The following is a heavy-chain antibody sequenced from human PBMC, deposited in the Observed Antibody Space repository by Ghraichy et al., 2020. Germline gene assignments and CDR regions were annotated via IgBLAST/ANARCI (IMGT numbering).Heavy chain of an antibody. Sequence: SVKVSCKASGGTFSSYTISWVRQAPGQGLEWMGRIIPILGIANYAQKFQGRVTITADKSTSTAYMELSSLRSEDTAVYYCARDLVVPAANNGMDVWGQGTTVTVSS. CDR2: IIPILGIA. CDR3: ARDLVVPAANNGMDV. D-gene: IGHD2-2*01. V-gene: IGHV1-69*04. J-gene: IGHJ6*02. CDR1: GGTFSSYT.